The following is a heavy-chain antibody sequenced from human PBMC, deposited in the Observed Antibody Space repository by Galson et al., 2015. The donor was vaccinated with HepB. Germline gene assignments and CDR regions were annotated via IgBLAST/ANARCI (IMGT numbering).Heavy chain of an antibody. CDR3: ARVGTQ. Sequence: LSLTCAVSGGSFSGYYWSWIRQPPGKGLEWIGEINHSGSTNYDPSLKSRVTISVDTSKNQFTLKLSSVTAADTAVYYCARVGTQWGQGTLVTVSS. CDR2: INHSGST. V-gene: IGHV4-34*01. J-gene: IGHJ4*02. CDR1: GGSFSGYY.